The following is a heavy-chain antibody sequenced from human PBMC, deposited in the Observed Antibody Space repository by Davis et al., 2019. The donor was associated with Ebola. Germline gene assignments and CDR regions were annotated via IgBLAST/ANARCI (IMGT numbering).Heavy chain of an antibody. Sequence: HSQTLSLTCGISGDSVSSAGWNWIRQSPSRGLEWLGRTYYNSKWYNDYAASVKSRITINPDTSKNQFSLQLNSVTPEDTALYYCARGWLRGGLDVWGEGTTVTV. V-gene: IGHV6-1*01. CDR3: ARGWLRGGLDV. CDR2: TYYNSKWYN. D-gene: IGHD5-18*01. J-gene: IGHJ6*02. CDR1: GDSVSSAG.